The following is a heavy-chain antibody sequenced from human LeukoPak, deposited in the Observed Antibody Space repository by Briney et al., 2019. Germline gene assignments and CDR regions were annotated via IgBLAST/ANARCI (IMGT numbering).Heavy chain of an antibody. D-gene: IGHD3-16*01. CDR2: INHSGST. Sequence: SETLSLTCAVYGGSFSGYYWSWIRQPPGKGLEWIGEINHSGSTNYNPSLKSRVTISVDTSKNQFSLKLSSVTAADTAVYYCARHRVVWAPGTGWFDPWGQGTLVTVSS. V-gene: IGHV4-34*01. J-gene: IGHJ5*02. CDR3: ARHRVVWAPGTGWFDP. CDR1: GGSFSGYY.